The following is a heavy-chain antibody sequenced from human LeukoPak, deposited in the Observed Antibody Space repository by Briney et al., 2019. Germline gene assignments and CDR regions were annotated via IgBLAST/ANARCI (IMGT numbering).Heavy chain of an antibody. V-gene: IGHV3-53*01. D-gene: IGHD3-10*01. J-gene: IGHJ3*02. Sequence: AGGSLRLSCAASGFTVSSNYMSWVRQAPGKGLEWVSVIYSGGSTYYADSVKGRFTISRDNSKNTLYLQMNSLRAEDTAVYYCARDRFGAFDIWGQGTMVTVSS. CDR1: GFTVSSNY. CDR2: IYSGGST. CDR3: ARDRFGAFDI.